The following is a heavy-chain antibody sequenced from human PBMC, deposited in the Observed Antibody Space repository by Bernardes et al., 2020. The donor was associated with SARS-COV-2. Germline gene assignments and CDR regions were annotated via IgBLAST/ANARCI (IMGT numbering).Heavy chain of an antibody. CDR1: GDSNKYYY. V-gene: IGHV4-59*08. CDR2: IYSSGNT. CDR3: ARHGKYCTNGSCLVKDYY. Sequence: SEPLSLTCTVSGDSNKYYYWSWIRQSPGKGLEWIGYIYSSGNTNYNPSLKSRVTMSIDTSKNHLSLKLNSVTAADTAIYYWARHGKYCTNGSCLVKDYY. D-gene: IGHD2-8*01. J-gene: IGHJ6*03.